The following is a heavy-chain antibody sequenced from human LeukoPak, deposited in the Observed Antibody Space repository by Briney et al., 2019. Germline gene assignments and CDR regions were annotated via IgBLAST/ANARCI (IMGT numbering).Heavy chain of an antibody. D-gene: IGHD3-16*02. CDR3: ARGALNDYVWGSYRYYFDY. J-gene: IGHJ4*02. CDR2: MYHSGST. Sequence: SETLSLTCAVSGGSISSGGYSWSWIRQPPWRGVEWIGYMYHSGSTYYNPSLKSRVTISVDRSKNQFSLKLSSVTAADTAVYYCARGALNDYVWGSYRYYFDYWGQGTLVTVSS. CDR1: GGSISSGGYS. V-gene: IGHV4-30-2*01.